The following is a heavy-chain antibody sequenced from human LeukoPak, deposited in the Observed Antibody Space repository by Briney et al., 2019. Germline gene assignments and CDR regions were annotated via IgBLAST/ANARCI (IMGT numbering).Heavy chain of an antibody. J-gene: IGHJ4*02. Sequence: GRSLRLSCAASGFTFSTYSMNWVRQAPGKGLEWFSYISSGSSTIYYADSVKGRFTISRDNAKNSLYLQMNSLRDEDTAVYYCARSRSVDYWGQGTLVTVSS. V-gene: IGHV3-48*02. CDR2: ISSGSSTI. CDR1: GFTFSTYS. D-gene: IGHD6-13*01. CDR3: ARSRSVDY.